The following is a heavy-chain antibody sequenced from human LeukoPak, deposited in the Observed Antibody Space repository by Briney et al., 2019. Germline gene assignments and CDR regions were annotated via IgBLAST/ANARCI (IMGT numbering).Heavy chain of an antibody. D-gene: IGHD2-2*01. CDR2: ISSSSSYI. V-gene: IGHV3-21*01. Sequence: GGSLRLSCAASGFTFSSYSMNWVRQAPGKGLEWVSSISSSSSYIYYADSVKGRFTISRDNAKNSLYLQMNSLRAEDTAVYYCARTAGDIVVVPAAYMDVWGKGTTVTVSS. CDR3: ARTAGDIVVVPAAYMDV. CDR1: GFTFSSYS. J-gene: IGHJ6*03.